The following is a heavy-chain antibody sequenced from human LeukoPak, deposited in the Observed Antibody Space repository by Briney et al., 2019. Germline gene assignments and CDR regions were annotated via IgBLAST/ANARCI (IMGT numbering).Heavy chain of an antibody. J-gene: IGHJ4*02. CDR3: AKDKPDYYDSRGYYLDY. Sequence: GGSLRLSCAASGFTFGSYGMHWVRQAPGKGLEWVAVISYDGSNKYYADSVKGRFTISRDNSKNTLYLQMNSLRAEDTAVYYCAKDKPDYYDSRGYYLDYWGQGTLVTVSS. CDR1: GFTFGSYG. V-gene: IGHV3-30*18. CDR2: ISYDGSNK. D-gene: IGHD3-22*01.